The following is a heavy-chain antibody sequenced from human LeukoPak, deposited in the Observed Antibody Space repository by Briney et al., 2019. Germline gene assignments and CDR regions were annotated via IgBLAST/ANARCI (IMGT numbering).Heavy chain of an antibody. Sequence: PSETLSLTCTVSGGSISFHYWSWIRQPPGKGLEWIGYIHLSGSTYYDPSLRSRVTISGDTSKNQFSLRLNSVTAADTAVYYSARGGVWYFDLWGRGTLVTVSS. CDR1: GGSISFHY. J-gene: IGHJ2*01. CDR2: IHLSGST. V-gene: IGHV4-59*11. D-gene: IGHD3-16*01. CDR3: ARGGVWYFDL.